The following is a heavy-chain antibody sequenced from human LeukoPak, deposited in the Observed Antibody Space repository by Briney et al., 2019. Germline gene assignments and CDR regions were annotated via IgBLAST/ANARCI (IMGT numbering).Heavy chain of an antibody. V-gene: IGHV3-20*04. Sequence: PGGSLRLSCAASGFTFSSYWMSWVRQAPGKGLEWVSDNWNGQSTDYADSVKGRFTISRDNAKNSLYLQMNSLRAEDTALYYCARDFGQRRDFYYYGLDVWGQGTTVTVSS. J-gene: IGHJ6*02. CDR3: ARDFGQRRDFYYYGLDV. CDR1: GFTFSSYW. D-gene: IGHD3-3*01. CDR2: NWNGQST.